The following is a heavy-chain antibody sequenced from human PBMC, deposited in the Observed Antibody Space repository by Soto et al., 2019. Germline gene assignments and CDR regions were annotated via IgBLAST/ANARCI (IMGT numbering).Heavy chain of an antibody. CDR2: ISDTGTRT. Sequence: HPGGSLRLSCVAAGFTFSSAAMNWVRQAPGKGLEWVSIISDTGTRTHYADSVKGRFTISRDNSKNTLYLDMNSLRAEDTAVYYCAKSLDIHYKNWFDPWGQGTLVTVS. V-gene: IGHV3-23*01. J-gene: IGHJ5*02. CDR1: GFTFSSAA. D-gene: IGHD4-4*01. CDR3: AKSLDIHYKNWFDP.